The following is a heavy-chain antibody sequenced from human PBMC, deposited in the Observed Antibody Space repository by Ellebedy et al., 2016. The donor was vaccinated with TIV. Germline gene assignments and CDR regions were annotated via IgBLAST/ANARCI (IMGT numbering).Heavy chain of an antibody. CDR2: INKDGSI. Sequence: GESLKISXAASGFIVSDNYMNWVRQAPGKGLEWVSVINKDGSIHYADSVKGRFTISRDNSKNTLYLQMNSLRAEDTVVYYCARETVVDDFWSRAFDIWGLGTMVT. V-gene: IGHV3-53*01. CDR1: GFIVSDNY. J-gene: IGHJ3*02. CDR3: ARETVVDDFWSRAFDI. D-gene: IGHD3-3*01.